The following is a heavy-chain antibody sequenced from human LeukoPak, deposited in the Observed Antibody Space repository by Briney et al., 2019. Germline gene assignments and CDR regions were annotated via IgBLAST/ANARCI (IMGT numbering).Heavy chain of an antibody. CDR3: AKDDGPYGDYLDY. J-gene: IGHJ4*02. CDR2: ISYDGSNE. V-gene: IGHV3-30*04. Sequence: GGSLRLSCAASGFTFSSYVMHWVRQAPGKGLEWVAIISYDGSNEYYADSVKGRFTISRDNSKNTLYLQMNSLRAADTAVYYCAKDDGPYGDYLDYWGQGTLVTVSS. CDR1: GFTFSSYV. D-gene: IGHD4-17*01.